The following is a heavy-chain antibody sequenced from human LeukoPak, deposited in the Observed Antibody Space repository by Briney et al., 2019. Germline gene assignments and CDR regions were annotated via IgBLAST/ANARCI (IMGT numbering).Heavy chain of an antibody. J-gene: IGHJ4*02. D-gene: IGHD1-26*01. CDR1: RFTFSSYA. V-gene: IGHV3-64*01. CDR2: ISSNGGST. CDR3: ARGQSRWELLNPPDY. Sequence: GGSLRLSCAASRFTFSSYAMHWVRQAPGKGLEYVSAISSNGGSTYYANSVKGRFTISRDNSKNTLYLQMGSLRAEDMAVYYCARGQSRWELLNPPDYWGQGTLVTVSS.